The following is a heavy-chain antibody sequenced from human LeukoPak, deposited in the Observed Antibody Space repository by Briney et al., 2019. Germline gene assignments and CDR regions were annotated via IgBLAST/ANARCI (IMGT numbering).Heavy chain of an antibody. CDR1: GYSISSGYY. J-gene: IGHJ3*02. D-gene: IGHD2-2*01. CDR3: ARKGYCSSTSCLDAFDI. V-gene: IGHV4-38-2*02. CDR2: IYHSGST. Sequence: SETLSLTCTVSGYSISSGYYWGWIRQPPGKGLEWIGSIYHSGSTYYNPSLKSRVNISVDTSKNQFSLKLSSVTAADTAVYYCARKGYCSSTSCLDAFDIWGQGTMVTVSS.